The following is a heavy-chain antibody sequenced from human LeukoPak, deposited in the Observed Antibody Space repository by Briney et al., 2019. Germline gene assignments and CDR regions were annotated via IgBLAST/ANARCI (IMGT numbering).Heavy chain of an antibody. CDR3: AREGNGLLSKDFDY. V-gene: IGHV1-2*02. J-gene: IGHJ4*02. Sequence: ASVRVSCKSSGFTFTDYYIHWVRQAPGQGLEWMGYIGPHSSATSSPQEFQGRVTMTRDTSMSTAYMELTRLTSDDTAVYYCAREGNGLLSKDFDYWGQGTLVTVSS. CDR1: GFTFTDYY. D-gene: IGHD2/OR15-2a*01. CDR2: IGPHSSAT.